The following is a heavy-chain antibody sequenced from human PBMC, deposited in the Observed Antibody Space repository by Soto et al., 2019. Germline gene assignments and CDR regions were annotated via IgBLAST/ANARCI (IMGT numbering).Heavy chain of an antibody. CDR1: GFPFSSYA. CDR3: AKGVEFYYDSSEGWFDP. V-gene: IGHV3-23*01. J-gene: IGHJ5*02. D-gene: IGHD3-22*01. Sequence: GGSLRLSCAASGFPFSSYAMNWVRQVPGKGLEWVSGISGSGGSTYYADSVRGRFTASRDNSKNTLFLQMNSLRAEDTAIYYCAKGVEFYYDSSEGWFDPWGQGTLVTVSS. CDR2: ISGSGGST.